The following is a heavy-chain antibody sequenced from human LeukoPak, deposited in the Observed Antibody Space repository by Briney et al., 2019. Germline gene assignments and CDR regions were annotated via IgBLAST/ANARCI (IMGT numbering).Heavy chain of an antibody. D-gene: IGHD2-15*01. J-gene: IGHJ6*03. CDR2: ISGSGDTT. CDR3: AKDTTTWWYHRAYMDV. V-gene: IGHV3-23*01. CDR1: GFTFSSYA. Sequence: GGSLRLSCAASGFTFSSYAMSWVRQAPGGGLEWVSAISGSGDTTYHADSVKGRFTIPRDNSENRLSLQMDSLRAEDTAVYFCAKDTTTWWYHRAYMDVWGKGTTVTVSS.